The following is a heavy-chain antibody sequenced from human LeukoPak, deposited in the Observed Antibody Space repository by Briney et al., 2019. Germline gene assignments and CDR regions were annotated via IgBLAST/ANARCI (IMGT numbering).Heavy chain of an antibody. J-gene: IGHJ5*02. V-gene: IGHV3-33*01. Sequence: GRSLRLSCAASGFTFSTYAMHWVRQAPGKGLEWVAAIWSDGSNKYYADSVKGRFTISRDNSKNTLYLQMNSLRAEDTAVYYYARGPYSSGWYVFSTWGQGTLVTVSS. CDR3: ARGPYSSGWYVFST. CDR2: IWSDGSNK. CDR1: GFTFSTYA. D-gene: IGHD6-19*01.